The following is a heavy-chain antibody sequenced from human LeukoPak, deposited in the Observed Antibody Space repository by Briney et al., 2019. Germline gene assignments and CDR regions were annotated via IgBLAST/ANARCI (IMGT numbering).Heavy chain of an antibody. J-gene: IGHJ4*02. Sequence: ASVKVSCKASGYTFINYGISWVRQAPGQGLEWMGRINPNSGGTNYAQKFQGRVTMTRDTSISTAYMELSRLRSDDTAVYYCARALAYYYDSSCYPIGDYWGQGTLVTVSS. CDR1: GYTFINYG. CDR2: INPNSGGT. CDR3: ARALAYYYDSSCYPIGDY. V-gene: IGHV1-2*06. D-gene: IGHD3-22*01.